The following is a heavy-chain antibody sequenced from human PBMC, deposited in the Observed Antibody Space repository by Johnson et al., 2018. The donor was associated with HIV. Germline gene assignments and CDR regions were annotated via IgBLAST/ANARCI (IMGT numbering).Heavy chain of an antibody. Sequence: VQLVESGGGLVKPGGSLRLSCAASGFTFSDYYMSWIRQAPGKGLEWVSVISGPGVITHYADSVKGRFTISRDNAMNTLFLQMNSLRVDDTAVYYCAKTDPTVTQEPFDIWGQGTMVTVSS. J-gene: IGHJ3*02. CDR2: ISGPGVIT. CDR3: AKTDPTVTQEPFDI. V-gene: IGHV3-11*01. CDR1: GFTFSDYY. D-gene: IGHD4-17*01.